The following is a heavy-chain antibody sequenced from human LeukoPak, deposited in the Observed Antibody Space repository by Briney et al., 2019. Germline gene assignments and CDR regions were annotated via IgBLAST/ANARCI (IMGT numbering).Heavy chain of an antibody. V-gene: IGHV1-8*01. CDR3: ARRSRTGWYADY. CDR1: GYTFTSYD. J-gene: IGHJ4*02. Sequence: ASVKVSCKASGYTFTSYDINWVRQATGQGLEWMGWMNPNSGNTGYAQKFQGRVTMTRDTSTSTVYMELSSLRSEDTAVYSCARRSRTGWYADYWGQGTLVTVSS. D-gene: IGHD6-19*01. CDR2: MNPNSGNT.